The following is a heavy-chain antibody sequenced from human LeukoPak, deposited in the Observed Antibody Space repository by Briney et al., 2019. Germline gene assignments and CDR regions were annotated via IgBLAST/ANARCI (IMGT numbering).Heavy chain of an antibody. CDR1: GFTFSTYW. D-gene: IGHD6-13*01. CDR2: IKHDGSEK. J-gene: IGHJ4*02. V-gene: IGHV3-7*05. Sequence: GGSLRLSCVASGFTFSTYWMSWVRQAPGKGLEWVANIKHDGSEKFYVDSVKGRFTISRDNAKNSLYLQMSSLRSEDTALYFCARESERSGWYDYWGQGTLVTVSS. CDR3: ARESERSGWYDY.